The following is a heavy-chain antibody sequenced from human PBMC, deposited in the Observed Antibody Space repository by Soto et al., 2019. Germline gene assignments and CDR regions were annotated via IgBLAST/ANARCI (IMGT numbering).Heavy chain of an antibody. CDR1: GYTFTGYY. CDR3: ARDLGGTNSSGPHRYGMDV. J-gene: IGHJ6*02. Sequence: QVQLVQSGAEVKKPGASVKVSCKASGYTFTGYYMHWVRQAPGQGLEWMGWINPNSGGTNYAQKFQGWVTMTRDTSISTAHMELSRLRSDDTAVYYCARDLGGTNSSGPHRYGMDVWGQGTTVTVSS. D-gene: IGHD6-19*01. CDR2: INPNSGGT. V-gene: IGHV1-2*04.